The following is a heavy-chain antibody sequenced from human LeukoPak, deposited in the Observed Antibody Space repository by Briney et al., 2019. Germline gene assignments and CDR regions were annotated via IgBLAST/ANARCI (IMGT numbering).Heavy chain of an antibody. CDR2: ISGSGGST. CDR1: GFTFSSYG. CDR3: AKDPSSQSGDYYYYYYMDV. D-gene: IGHD6-19*01. V-gene: IGHV3-23*01. Sequence: GGSLRLSCAASGFTFSSYGMSWVRQAPGKGLEWVSAISGSGGSTYYADSVKGRFTISRDNSKNTLYLQMNSLRAEDTAVYYCAKDPSSQSGDYYYYYYMDVWGKGTTVTISS. J-gene: IGHJ6*03.